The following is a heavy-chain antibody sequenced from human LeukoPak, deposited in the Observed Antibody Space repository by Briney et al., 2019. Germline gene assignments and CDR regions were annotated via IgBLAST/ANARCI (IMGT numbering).Heavy chain of an antibody. CDR2: IYYHENT. CDR3: ARFMYSSSSTPRFFDY. CDR1: GGSISSSSDY. Sequence: PSETLSLTCTVSGGSISSSSDYWGWIRQAPGKGLEWIGSIYYHENTYYNSSLKSRVTISVDTSKNQFSLKLSSVTAADTAVYYCARFMYSSSSTPRFFDYWGQGTLVTVSS. J-gene: IGHJ4*02. V-gene: IGHV4-39*01. D-gene: IGHD6-6*01.